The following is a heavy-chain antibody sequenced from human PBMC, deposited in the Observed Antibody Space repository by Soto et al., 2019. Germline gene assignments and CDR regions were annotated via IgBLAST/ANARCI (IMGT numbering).Heavy chain of an antibody. CDR3: ARGGDYGDYRYYFDY. J-gene: IGHJ4*02. D-gene: IGHD4-17*01. CDR2: IIPIFGTA. Sequence: QVQLVQSGAEVKKPGSSVKVSCKASGGTFSSYAISWVRQAPGQALEWMGGIIPIFGTANYAQKFQGRVTITADESTSTAYMELGSLRSEDTAVYYCARGGDYGDYRYYFDYWGQGTLVTVSS. V-gene: IGHV1-69*01. CDR1: GGTFSSYA.